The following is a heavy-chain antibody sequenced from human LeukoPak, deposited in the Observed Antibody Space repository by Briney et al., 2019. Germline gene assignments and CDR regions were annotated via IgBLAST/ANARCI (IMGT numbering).Heavy chain of an antibody. CDR2: FDPEDGET. J-gene: IGHJ4*02. D-gene: IGHD4-23*01. CDR1: GYTLTELS. Sequence: ASVKVSCKVSGYTLTELSMHWVRRAPGKGLEWMGGFDPEDGETIYAQKFQGRVTMTEDTSTDTAYMELSSLRSEDTAVYYCATAVGYGGPFDYWGQGTLVTVSS. CDR3: ATAVGYGGPFDY. V-gene: IGHV1-24*01.